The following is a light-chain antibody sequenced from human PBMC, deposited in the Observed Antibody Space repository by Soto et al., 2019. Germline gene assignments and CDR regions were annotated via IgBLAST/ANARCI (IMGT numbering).Light chain of an antibody. Sequence: LTQPPSASGSPGQSVTISCTGTSSDVGGYNYVSWFQQHPGKAPKLMIYEVSKRPSGVPDRFSGSKSGNTASLTVSGLQAEDEADYYCTSYAGSTFYVFGTGTKVTVL. J-gene: IGLJ1*01. V-gene: IGLV2-8*01. CDR3: TSYAGSTFYV. CDR1: SSDVGGYNY. CDR2: EVS.